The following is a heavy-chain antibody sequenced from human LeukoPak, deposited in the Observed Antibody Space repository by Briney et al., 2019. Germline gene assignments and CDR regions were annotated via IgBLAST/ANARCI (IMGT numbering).Heavy chain of an antibody. CDR2: INPSGGST. CDR3: ARTLSAGGIDV. Sequence: GASVKVSCRASGYTFTSYYMHWVRQAPGQGLEWMGIINPSGGSTSYAQKFQGRVTMTRDTSTSTVYMELSSLRSEDTAVYYCARTLSAGGIDVWGQGTTVTVSS. V-gene: IGHV1-46*01. D-gene: IGHD2/OR15-2a*01. CDR1: GYTFTSYY. J-gene: IGHJ6*02.